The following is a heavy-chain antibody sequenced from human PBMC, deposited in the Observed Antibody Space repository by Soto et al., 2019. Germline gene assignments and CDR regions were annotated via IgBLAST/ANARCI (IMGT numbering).Heavy chain of an antibody. D-gene: IGHD4-17*01. Sequence: QVRLEQSEAEVKKPGSSVKVSCKASGGTFSNYAIRWVRQAPGQGLEWMGVIILPFGTPNYAQTFQGRVTITADESMTTASMEPSGLRSEDTAVYYCARGPDYEGYFDYWGRGTLVTVSS. V-gene: IGHV1-69*12. CDR2: IILPFGTP. CDR3: ARGPDYEGYFDY. J-gene: IGHJ4*02. CDR1: GGTFSNYA.